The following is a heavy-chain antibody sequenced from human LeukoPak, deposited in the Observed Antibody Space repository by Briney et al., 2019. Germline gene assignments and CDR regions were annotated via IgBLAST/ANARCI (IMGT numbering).Heavy chain of an antibody. J-gene: IGHJ4*02. CDR3: AKVGGHIVATD. CDR2: ISYDGSNK. D-gene: IGHD5-12*01. V-gene: IGHV3-30*18. Sequence: GGSLRLSCAASGFTFSSYGMHWVRQAPGKGLEWVAVISYDGSNKYYADSVKGRFTISRDNSKNTLYLQMNSLRAEDTAVYYCAKVGGHIVATDWGQGTLVTVSS. CDR1: GFTFSSYG.